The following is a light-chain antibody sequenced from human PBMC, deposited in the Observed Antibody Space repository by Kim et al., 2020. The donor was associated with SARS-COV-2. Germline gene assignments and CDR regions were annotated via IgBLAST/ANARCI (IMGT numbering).Light chain of an antibody. V-gene: IGLV6-57*01. Sequence: GKTVTIAGTRGSGSIAGNYVQWYQQRPGSSPTTVIYEDNQRFPGVPDRFSGSIDSSTTSASLTISGLKAEDESDYYCQSYDSSNLVFGGGTQLTVL. CDR1: SGSIAGNY. CDR3: QSYDSSNLV. J-gene: IGLJ2*01. CDR2: EDN.